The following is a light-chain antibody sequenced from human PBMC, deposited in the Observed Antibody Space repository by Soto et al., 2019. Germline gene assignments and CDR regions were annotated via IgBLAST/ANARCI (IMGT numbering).Light chain of an antibody. CDR2: AAS. J-gene: IGKJ1*01. V-gene: IGKV1-6*01. CDR3: LQYYNYPWT. Sequence: AIQMTQSPSSLSAFVGDRVSITCRASQDIKNELGWYQQKPGKAPKLLIYAASSLQSGVPSRFSGSGSGTDSTLTISSLQHDYFASYYCLQYYNYPWTFGQGTKVEIK. CDR1: QDIKNE.